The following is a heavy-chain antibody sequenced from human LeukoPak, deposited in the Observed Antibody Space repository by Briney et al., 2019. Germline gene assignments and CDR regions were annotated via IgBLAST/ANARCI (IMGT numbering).Heavy chain of an antibody. CDR1: GFTFSSYS. D-gene: IGHD3-22*01. CDR2: ISSSSSYI. Sequence: GGSLRLSCAASGFTFSSYSMNWVRQAPGKGLEWVSSISSSSSYIYYADSVKGRFTISRDNAKNSLYLQMNSLGAEDTAVYYCARTEGIYYYDSSGYLYWGQGTLVTVSS. CDR3: ARTEGIYYYDSSGYLY. J-gene: IGHJ4*02. V-gene: IGHV3-21*01.